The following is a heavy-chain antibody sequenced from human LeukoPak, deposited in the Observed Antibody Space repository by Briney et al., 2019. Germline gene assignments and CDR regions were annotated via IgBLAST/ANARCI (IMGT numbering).Heavy chain of an antibody. CDR1: GFTFSSYW. CDR3: ARVSPNTVTTLQYFDY. Sequence: PGGSLRLSRAASGFTFSSYWMSWVRQAPGKGLEWVANIKQDGSEKCYVDSVKGRFTISRDNAKNSLYLQMNSLRAEDTAVYYCARVSPNTVTTLQYFDYWGQGTLVTVSS. CDR2: IKQDGSEK. J-gene: IGHJ4*02. D-gene: IGHD4-17*01. V-gene: IGHV3-7*01.